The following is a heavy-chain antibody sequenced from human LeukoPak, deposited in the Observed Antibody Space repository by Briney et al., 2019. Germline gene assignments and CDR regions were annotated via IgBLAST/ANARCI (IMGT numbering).Heavy chain of an antibody. D-gene: IGHD3-10*01. Sequence: PGGSLRLSCAASGFTVSSNYMSWVRQAPGKGLECVSVIYSGGSTYYADSVKGRFTISRDNSKNTLYLQMNSLRAEDTAVYYCARAAYYYGSGSWYYFDYWGQGTLVTVSS. V-gene: IGHV3-53*01. J-gene: IGHJ4*02. CDR1: GFTVSSNY. CDR2: IYSGGST. CDR3: ARAAYYYGSGSWYYFDY.